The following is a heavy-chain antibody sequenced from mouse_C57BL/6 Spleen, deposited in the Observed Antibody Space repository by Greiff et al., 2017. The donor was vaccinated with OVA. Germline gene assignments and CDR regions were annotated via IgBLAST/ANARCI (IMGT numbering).Heavy chain of an antibody. CDR3: ASGERAFAY. J-gene: IGHJ3*01. V-gene: IGHV1-69*01. Sequence: QVQLKQPGAELVMPGASVKLSCKASGYTFTSYWMHWVKQRPGQGLEWIGAIDPCDSYTNYNQKFKGKSTLTVDKSSRTAYMALSSLTYEDSAGYYGASGERAFAYWGQGTLVTVSA. CDR1: GYTFTSYW. CDR2: IDPCDSYT.